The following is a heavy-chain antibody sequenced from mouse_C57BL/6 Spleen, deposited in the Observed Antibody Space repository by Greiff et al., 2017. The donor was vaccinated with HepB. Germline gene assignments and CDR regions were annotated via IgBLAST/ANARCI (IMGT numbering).Heavy chain of an antibody. D-gene: IGHD2-3*01. CDR3: TGAYGDGYGGYFDV. V-gene: IGHV14-4*01. CDR1: GFNITDDY. Sequence: VQLQQSGAELVRPGASVKLSCTASGFNITDDYMHWVKQRPEQGLEWIGWIDPSDGDTQYASKFQGKATITADTSSNTAYLQLSSLTSEDTAVYDGTGAYGDGYGGYFDVWGTGTTVTVSS. J-gene: IGHJ1*03. CDR2: IDPSDGDT.